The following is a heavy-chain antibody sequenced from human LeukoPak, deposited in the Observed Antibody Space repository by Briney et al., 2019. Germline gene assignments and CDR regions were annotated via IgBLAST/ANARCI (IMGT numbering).Heavy chain of an antibody. CDR2: ISYDGSNK. J-gene: IGHJ4*02. D-gene: IGHD2/OR15-2a*01. CDR3: AKETYLSLDY. Sequence: GGSLRLSCEASGFTFSNYGMHWVRQAPGRGLEWVALISYDGSNKYYADSVKGRFTISRDNSKNTLYLQMNSLRAEDTAVYYCAKETYLSLDYWGQGTLVAVSS. CDR1: GFTFSNYG. V-gene: IGHV3-30*18.